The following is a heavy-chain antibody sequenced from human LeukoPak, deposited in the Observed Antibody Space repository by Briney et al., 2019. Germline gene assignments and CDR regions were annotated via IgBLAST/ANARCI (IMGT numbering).Heavy chain of an antibody. D-gene: IGHD3-10*01. J-gene: IGHJ4*02. CDR2: IYYSGST. CDR3: ARRATMVRGVSNFDY. CDR1: GGSISSSSYY. Sequence: PSETLSLTCTVSGGSISSSSYYWGWIRQPPGKGLEWIGSIYYSGSTYYNPSLKGRVTISVDTSKNQFSLKLSSVTAADTAVYYCARRATMVRGVSNFDYWGQGTLVTVSS. V-gene: IGHV4-39*01.